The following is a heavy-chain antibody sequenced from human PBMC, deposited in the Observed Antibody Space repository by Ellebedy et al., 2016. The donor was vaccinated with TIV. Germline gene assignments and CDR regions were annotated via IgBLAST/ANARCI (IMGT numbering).Heavy chain of an antibody. D-gene: IGHD3-22*01. V-gene: IGHV3-48*01. CDR2: ISSSHSPI. CDR3: ARDAMIWIFDS. Sequence: GESLKISCAASGFTFGNHNMNWVRQAPGKGLEWVAYISSSHSPIYYADSVKGRFTISRDKAKKSVYLQMNSLRVEDTGVYYCARDAMIWIFDSWGQGTLVTVSS. CDR1: GFTFGNHN. J-gene: IGHJ4*02.